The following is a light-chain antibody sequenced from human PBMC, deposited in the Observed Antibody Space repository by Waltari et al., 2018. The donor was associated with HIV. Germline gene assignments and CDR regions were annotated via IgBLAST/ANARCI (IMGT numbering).Light chain of an antibody. CDR3: MQALQTPQYT. Sequence: DIVMTQSPLSLPVTPGEPASISCRSSQSLLHSNGYNYLDWYLQKPGQSPQLLIYLGSNRASGVPDRFSGSGSGTDFTLKISRVEAEDVRVYYCMQALQTPQYTFGQGTKLEIK. CDR2: LGS. V-gene: IGKV2-28*01. J-gene: IGKJ2*01. CDR1: QSLLHSNGYNY.